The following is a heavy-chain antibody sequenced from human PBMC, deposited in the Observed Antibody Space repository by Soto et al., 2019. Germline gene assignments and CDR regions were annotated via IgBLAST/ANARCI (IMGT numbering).Heavy chain of an antibody. D-gene: IGHD2-2*01. CDR1: GAPIPWVDYS. J-gene: IGHJ5*02. Sequence: PSETLSLTCAISGAPIPWVDYSWNWLRQTPGRGWEGIGYIFHGGSIYYNPSPRTRVPMSLERSRTQFTFKMCYVNTGLKVIDYCAGGRVVVPAAVMFNCLDPWGQGALVT. CDR2: IFHGGSI. CDR3: AGGRVVVPAAVMFNCLDP. V-gene: IGHV4-30-2*01.